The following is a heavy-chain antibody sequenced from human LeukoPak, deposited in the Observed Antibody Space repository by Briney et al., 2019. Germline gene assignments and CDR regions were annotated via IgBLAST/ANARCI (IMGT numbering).Heavy chain of an antibody. CDR2: INPNSGGT. J-gene: IGHJ6*03. CDR1: GGTFSSYA. Sequence: ASVKVSCKASGGTFSSYAISWVRQAPGQGLEWVGWINPNSGGTNYAQKFQGRVTMTRDTSISTAYMELSRLRSDDTAVYYCARGNYYYYYMDVWGKGATVTVSS. V-gene: IGHV1-2*02. CDR3: ARGNYYYYYMDV.